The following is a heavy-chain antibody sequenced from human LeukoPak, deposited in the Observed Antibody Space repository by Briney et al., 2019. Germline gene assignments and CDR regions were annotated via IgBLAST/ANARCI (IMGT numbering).Heavy chain of an antibody. CDR3: ARGPAYSQYCANGVCYFLDH. CDR1: GYTSTAYY. CDR2: INPNSGGT. J-gene: IGHJ4*02. V-gene: IGHV1-2*02. D-gene: IGHD2-8*01. Sequence: WASVKVSCKASGYTSTAYYMHWVRQAPGQGLEWMGWINPNSGGTKYVQNFQGRVTMARDTSISTAYMELSGLRSDDTAVYYCARGPAYSQYCANGVCYFLDHWGQGALVNVSS.